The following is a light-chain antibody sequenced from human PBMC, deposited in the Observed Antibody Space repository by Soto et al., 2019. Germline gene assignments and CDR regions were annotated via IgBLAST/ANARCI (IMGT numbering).Light chain of an antibody. CDR3: NSYRTVRTYV. J-gene: IGLJ1*01. Sequence: QSALTQPAFVSGSPGQSITIACTGTSSDIGGYNFVSWYQQHPGKAPKLLIYDVGNRPSGVSNRFSGSKSGNTASLTISGLEAEDEAHYYCNSYRTVRTYVFGTGTKLTVL. CDR1: SSDIGGYNF. CDR2: DVG. V-gene: IGLV2-14*01.